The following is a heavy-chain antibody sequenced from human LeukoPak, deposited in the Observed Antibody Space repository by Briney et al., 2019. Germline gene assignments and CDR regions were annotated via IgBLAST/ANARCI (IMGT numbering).Heavy chain of an antibody. CDR3: ATKNWGTQGAFDI. D-gene: IGHD7-27*01. Sequence: GASVRVSCKVSGYTLTELSMHWVRQAPGKGLEWMGGFDPEDGETIYAQKFQGRVTMTEDTSTDTAYMELSSLRSEDTAVYYCATKNWGTQGAFDIWGQGTMVTVSS. CDR2: FDPEDGET. CDR1: GYTLTELS. V-gene: IGHV1-24*01. J-gene: IGHJ3*02.